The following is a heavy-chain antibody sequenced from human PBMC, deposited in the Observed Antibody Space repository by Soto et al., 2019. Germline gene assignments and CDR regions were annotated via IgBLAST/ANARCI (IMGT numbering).Heavy chain of an antibody. CDR1: GGTFSSYA. D-gene: IGHD3-22*01. J-gene: IGHJ4*02. Sequence: GASVKVSCKASGGTFSSYAISWVRQAPGQGLEWMGGIIPIFGTANYAQKFQGRVTITADESTSTAYMELSSLRSEDTAVYYCAREGYYDSSGYHDYWGQGTLVTVSS. V-gene: IGHV1-69*13. CDR2: IIPIFGTA. CDR3: AREGYYDSSGYHDY.